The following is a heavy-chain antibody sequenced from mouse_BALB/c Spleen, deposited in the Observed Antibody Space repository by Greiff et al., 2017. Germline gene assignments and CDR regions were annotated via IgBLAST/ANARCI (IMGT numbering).Heavy chain of an antibody. Sequence: VQLQQSGADLAKPGASVKMSCKASGYTFTSYWMHWVKQRPGQGLEWIGYINPSTGYTEYNQKFKDKATLTADKSSSTAYMQLSSLTSEDSAVYYCARSLYYCGGDWYFDVWGAGTTVTVSS. V-gene: IGHV1-7*01. CDR2: INPSTGYT. J-gene: IGHJ1*01. D-gene: IGHD1-1*01. CDR3: ARSLYYCGGDWYFDV. CDR1: GYTFTSYW.